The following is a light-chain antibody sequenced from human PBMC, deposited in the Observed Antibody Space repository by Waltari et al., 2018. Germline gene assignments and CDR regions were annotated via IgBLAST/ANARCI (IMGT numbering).Light chain of an antibody. CDR2: DAS. Sequence: EFVLTQSPATLSLSPGESATLSCRASQRVSSFLAWYQQKLGQPPRLLIYDASTSATGIPAGFSGSGSGTDFTLTISSLEPEDFAVYYCQQRKTWPITFGQGTRLEIK. CDR1: QRVSSF. V-gene: IGKV3-11*01. CDR3: QQRKTWPIT. J-gene: IGKJ5*01.